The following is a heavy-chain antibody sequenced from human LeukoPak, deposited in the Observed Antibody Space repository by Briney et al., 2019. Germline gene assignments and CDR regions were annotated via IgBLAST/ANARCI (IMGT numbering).Heavy chain of an antibody. Sequence: GSLRLSCAASGFTFSSYAMSWVRQAPGKGLEWVSAISGSGGSTYYADSVKGRFTISRDNSKNTLYLQMNSLRAEDTAVYYCAKDSPDTAMGYNYYYGMDVWGQGTTVTVSS. CDR2: ISGSGGST. CDR1: GFTFSSYA. J-gene: IGHJ6*02. D-gene: IGHD5-18*01. CDR3: AKDSPDTAMGYNYYYGMDV. V-gene: IGHV3-23*01.